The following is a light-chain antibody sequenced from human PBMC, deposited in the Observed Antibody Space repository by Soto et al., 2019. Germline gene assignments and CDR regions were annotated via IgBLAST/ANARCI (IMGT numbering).Light chain of an antibody. CDR3: QQYNNWPRT. CDR1: QSIRSS. V-gene: IGKV3-15*01. CDR2: DAS. Sequence: ETVMTQSPATLSVSPGERATLSCRASQSIRSSLAWFQQKPGQAPRLLIYDASTRATGIPARFSGSGSGTEFTLTISSLQSEDFAVYYCQQYNNWPRTFGQGTKVDIK. J-gene: IGKJ1*01.